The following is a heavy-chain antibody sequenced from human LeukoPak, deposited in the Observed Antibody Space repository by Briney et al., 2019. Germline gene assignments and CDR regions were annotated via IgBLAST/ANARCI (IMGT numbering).Heavy chain of an antibody. Sequence: PSETLSLTCAVYGGSFSGYYWSWIRQPPGKGLEWIGEINHSGSTNYNPSLKSRVTISVDTSKNQFSLKLSSVTAADTAVYYCARGARYSYGPPLYYYGMDVWGQGTTVTVSS. V-gene: IGHV4-34*01. J-gene: IGHJ6*02. D-gene: IGHD5-18*01. CDR1: GGSFSGYY. CDR3: ARGARYSYGPPLYYYGMDV. CDR2: INHSGST.